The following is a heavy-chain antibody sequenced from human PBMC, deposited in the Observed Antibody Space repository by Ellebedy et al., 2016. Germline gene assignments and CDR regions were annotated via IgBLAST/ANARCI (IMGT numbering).Heavy chain of an antibody. CDR1: GFTVSNTY. CDR2: IFTGGST. J-gene: IGHJ4*02. V-gene: IGHV3-53*01. Sequence: GESLKISCAASGFTVSNTYMSWVRQAPGKGLECISIIFTGGSTYYADSVKGRFTISRDNSKNTLNLEMNSLRAEDTAVYYCVYGSGSYLGGFDYWGQGTLVTVSS. D-gene: IGHD1-26*01. CDR3: VYGSGSYLGGFDY.